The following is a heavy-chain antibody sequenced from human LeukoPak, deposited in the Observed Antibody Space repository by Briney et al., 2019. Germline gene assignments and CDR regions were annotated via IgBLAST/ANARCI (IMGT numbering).Heavy chain of an antibody. CDR2: IGASGADT. Sequence: GGSLRLSCEASGFIFSSYAMAWVRQAPGKGLDWVSVIGASGADTYYSDSAKGRFTVSRDNSKDTLFLHMSSLRAEDTAVYFCATRPRDSSGYYLGAFGGWGQGTTVTVSS. D-gene: IGHD3-22*01. J-gene: IGHJ3*01. CDR3: ATRPRDSSGYYLGAFGG. V-gene: IGHV3-23*01. CDR1: GFIFSSYA.